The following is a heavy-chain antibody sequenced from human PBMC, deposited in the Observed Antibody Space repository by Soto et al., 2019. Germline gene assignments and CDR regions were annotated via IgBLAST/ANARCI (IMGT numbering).Heavy chain of an antibody. J-gene: IGHJ4*02. D-gene: IGHD3-22*01. V-gene: IGHV3-30-3*02. CDR3: VKDREYYYDNSGYYNFDY. Sequence: QVPLVESGGGVVQPGGSLRLSCAASGFTFSHYAMHWVRQAPGKGLEWVGVVSYDGTKSFYAKSVKGRFTISKDASKNTLDLQLNSLRTDDTAVYYCVKDREYYYDNSGYYNFDYWGQGTLVAVSS. CDR2: VSYDGTKS. CDR1: GFTFSHYA.